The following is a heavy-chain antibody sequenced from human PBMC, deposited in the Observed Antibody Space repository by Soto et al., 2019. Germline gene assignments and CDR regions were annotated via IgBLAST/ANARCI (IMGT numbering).Heavy chain of an antibody. CDR3: ARLQAAAGDNDLTFDY. Sequence: PGESLKISCKASGYSFNIYWIGWVRQLPGKGLEWMGRIDPSDSYTNYSPSFQGHVTISADKSISTAYLQWSSLKASDTAMYYCARLQAAAGDNDLTFDYWGQGTLVTVSS. CDR2: IDPSDSYT. J-gene: IGHJ4*02. V-gene: IGHV5-10-1*01. CDR1: GYSFNIYW. D-gene: IGHD6-13*01.